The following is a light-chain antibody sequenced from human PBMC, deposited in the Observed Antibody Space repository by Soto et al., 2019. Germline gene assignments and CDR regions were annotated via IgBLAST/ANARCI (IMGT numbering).Light chain of an antibody. Sequence: QSALTQPPSASGSPGQSVTISCTGTHSDVGYYNYVSWYQVHPGKSPKLIIYEVNKRPSGVPDRFSASKSANTASLTVSGLQAEDEAEYYCCSYGDNNYFVFGTGTKLTVL. J-gene: IGLJ1*01. CDR1: HSDVGYYNY. CDR2: EVN. V-gene: IGLV2-8*01. CDR3: CSYGDNNYFV.